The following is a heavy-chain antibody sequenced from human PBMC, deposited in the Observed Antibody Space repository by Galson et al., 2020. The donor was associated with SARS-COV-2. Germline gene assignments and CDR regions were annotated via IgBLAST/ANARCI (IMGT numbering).Heavy chain of an antibody. Sequence: QAGGSLSLSCAASGFTVSSNYMSWVRQAPGKGLEWVSVIYSGGSTYYSDSVKGRFTISRDNSKNTLYLQMNSLRAEDTAVYYCARQGYYYDSSGPSNIGYFQHWGQGTLVTVSS. CDR3: ARQGYYYDSSGPSNIGYFQH. CDR2: IYSGGST. CDR1: GFTVSSNY. D-gene: IGHD3-22*01. J-gene: IGHJ1*01. V-gene: IGHV3-53*01.